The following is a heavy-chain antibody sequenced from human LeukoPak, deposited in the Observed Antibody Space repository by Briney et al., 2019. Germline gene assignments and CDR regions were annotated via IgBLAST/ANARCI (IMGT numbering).Heavy chain of an antibody. V-gene: IGHV4-59*01. D-gene: IGHD2-2*01. CDR1: GGSISIYY. Sequence: PSETLSLTCTVSGGSISIYYWSWIRQPPGKGLEWIGYIYYSGSTNYNPSLKSRVTISVDTSKNQFSLKLSSVTAADTAVYYCARVGDCSSTSCSWFDPWGQGTLVTVSS. J-gene: IGHJ5*02. CDR3: ARVGDCSSTSCSWFDP. CDR2: IYYSGST.